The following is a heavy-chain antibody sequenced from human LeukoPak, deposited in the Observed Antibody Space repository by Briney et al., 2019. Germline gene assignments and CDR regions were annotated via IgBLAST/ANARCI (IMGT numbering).Heavy chain of an antibody. CDR2: IWYDGSNK. D-gene: IGHD1-1*01. V-gene: IGHV3-33*08. CDR3: ARFWNDGPIDY. J-gene: IGHJ4*02. Sequence: GGSLRLSCAASEFTFSSYGMHWVRQAPGKGLEWVAVIWYDGSNKYYADSVKGRFTISRDNSKNTLYLQMNSLRAEGTAVYYCARFWNDGPIDYWGQGTLVTVSS. CDR1: EFTFSSYG.